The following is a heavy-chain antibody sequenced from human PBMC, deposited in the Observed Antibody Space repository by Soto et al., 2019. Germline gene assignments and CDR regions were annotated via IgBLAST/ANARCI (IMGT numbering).Heavy chain of an antibody. CDR2: ITSYGDTT. V-gene: IGHV3-23*01. J-gene: IGHJ4*02. D-gene: IGHD6-19*01. CDR1: GFTFSTYA. Sequence: PGGSLRLSCAASGFTFSTYAMSWVRQAPGKGLEWVSGITSYGDTTYYADSVKGRFSISRDNSKNTLYLQMNGLRVEDTAVYYCANSPTTVAGTNYYFDYWGQGTLVTVS. CDR3: ANSPTTVAGTNYYFDY.